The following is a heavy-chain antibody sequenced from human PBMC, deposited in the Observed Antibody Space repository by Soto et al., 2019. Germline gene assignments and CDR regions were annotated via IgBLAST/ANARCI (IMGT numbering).Heavy chain of an antibody. CDR3: ARDWGSSGNYNWFDP. D-gene: IGHD6-19*01. CDR2: ITHDGSGE. Sequence: QVQLVEFGGGVVQPGRSLRLSCSASGFSFSNYGLHWVRQAPGKGPEWVAFITHDGSGEDYVDSVKGRFTIYRDNSKDTLYLQMYNLRPDDTAVYYGARDWGSSGNYNWFDPWGQGTLVTVSS. J-gene: IGHJ5*02. CDR1: GFSFSNYG. V-gene: IGHV3-30*03.